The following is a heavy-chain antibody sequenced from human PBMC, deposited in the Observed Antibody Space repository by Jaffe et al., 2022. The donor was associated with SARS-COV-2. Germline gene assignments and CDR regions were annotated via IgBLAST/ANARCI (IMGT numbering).Heavy chain of an antibody. V-gene: IGHV3-30*04. CDR1: GFTFNSFA. J-gene: IGHJ4*02. CDR3: ARDSWGFYY. Sequence: QVQLVESGGGVVQPGRSLRLSCAASGFTFNSFAMHWVRQAPGKGLEWVAFISYDGGNKYYTDSVKGRFTISRDNSKNTLYLQMNSLRAEDTAVYYCARDSWGFYYWGQGTLVTVSS. D-gene: IGHD7-27*01. CDR2: ISYDGGNK.